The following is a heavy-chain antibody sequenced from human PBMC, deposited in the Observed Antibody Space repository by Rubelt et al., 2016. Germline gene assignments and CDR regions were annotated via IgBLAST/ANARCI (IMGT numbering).Heavy chain of an antibody. CDR2: INPSGGST. Sequence: QVQLVQSGAEVKKPGASVKVSCKASGYTFTSYYMHWVRQAPGQGLEWMGIINPSGGSTGYAQKFQGRITMTRDTSTSTVYMELSSLGSEGTAVYYCARANSGSGYFGIDYWGQGTLVTVSS. CDR3: ARANSGSGYFGIDY. D-gene: IGHD3-22*01. J-gene: IGHJ4*02. V-gene: IGHV1-46*01. CDR1: GYTFTSYY.